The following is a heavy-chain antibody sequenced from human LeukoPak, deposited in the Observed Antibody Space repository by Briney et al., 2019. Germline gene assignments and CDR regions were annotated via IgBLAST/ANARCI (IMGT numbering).Heavy chain of an antibody. D-gene: IGHD3-10*01. CDR3: ASLVRDYYYYMDV. CDR2: IYYSGTT. J-gene: IGHJ6*03. Sequence: SETLSLTCAVSGGSISSGGYSWNWIRQPPGKGLEWIGYIYYSGTTYYNPSLKSRVTISIDTSKNQFSLKLSSVTAADTAVYYCASLVRDYYYYMDVWGKGTTVTVSS. CDR1: GGSISSGGYS. V-gene: IGHV4-30-4*07.